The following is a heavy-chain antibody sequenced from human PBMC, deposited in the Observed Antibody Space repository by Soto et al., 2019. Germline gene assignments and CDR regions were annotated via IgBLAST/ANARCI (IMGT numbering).Heavy chain of an antibody. CDR1: GYTFTSYG. D-gene: IGHD3-10*01. J-gene: IGHJ4*02. CDR2: ISAYNGNT. Sequence: QVQLVQSGAEVKKPGASVKVSCKPSGYTFTSYGITWVRQAPGQGLEWMGWISAYNGNTNYAQKFQGRVTITTDTSTSTAYRELRSLGSDDTAVYYCASGWFGEFWYQFDHWGQGTLVTVSS. CDR3: ASGWFGEFWYQFDH. V-gene: IGHV1-18*01.